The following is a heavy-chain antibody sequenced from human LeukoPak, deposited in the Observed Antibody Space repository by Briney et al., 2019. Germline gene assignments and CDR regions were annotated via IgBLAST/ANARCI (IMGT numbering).Heavy chain of an antibody. CDR1: GFTFSSYG. CDR3: AKIGTTGTPDAFDI. J-gene: IGHJ3*02. CDR2: IRYDGSNK. V-gene: IGHV3-30*02. Sequence: GGSLRPSCAASGFTFSSYGMHWVRQAPGKGLEWVAFIRYDGSNKYYADSVKGRFTISRDNSKNTLYLQMNSLRAEDTAVYYCAKIGTTGTPDAFDIWGQGTMVTVSS. D-gene: IGHD1-1*01.